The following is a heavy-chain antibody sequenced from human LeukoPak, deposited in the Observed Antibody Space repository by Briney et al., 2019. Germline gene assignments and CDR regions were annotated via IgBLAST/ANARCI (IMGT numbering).Heavy chain of an antibody. CDR2: IYYSGST. CDR3: ARVSSGWSTDYYFDY. D-gene: IGHD6-19*01. V-gene: IGHV4-59*01. Sequence: PSETLSLTCTVSGGSISSYYWSWIRQPTGKGLEWIGYIYYSGSTNYNPSLKSRVTISVDTSKNQFSLKLSSVTAADTAVYYCARVSSGWSTDYYFDYWGQGTLVTVSS. J-gene: IGHJ4*02. CDR1: GGSISSYY.